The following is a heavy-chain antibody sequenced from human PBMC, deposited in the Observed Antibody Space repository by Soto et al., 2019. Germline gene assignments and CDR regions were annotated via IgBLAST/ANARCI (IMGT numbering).Heavy chain of an antibody. V-gene: IGHV1-69*13. CDR1: GGTFSSYA. D-gene: IGHD7-27*01. Sequence: GASVKVSCKASGGTFSSYAISWVRQAPGQGLEWMGGIIPIFGTANYAQKFQGRVTITADESTSTAYMELSSLRSEDTAVYYCARPNELGSYYYYGMDVWGQGTTVTVSS. CDR3: ARPNELGSYYYYGMDV. J-gene: IGHJ6*02. CDR2: IIPIFGTA.